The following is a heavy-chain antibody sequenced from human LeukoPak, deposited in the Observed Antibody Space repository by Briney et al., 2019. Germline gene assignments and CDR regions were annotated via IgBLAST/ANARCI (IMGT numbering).Heavy chain of an antibody. D-gene: IGHD5-18*01. CDR2: IYYSGST. V-gene: IGHV4-59*01. CDR1: GGSISSYY. Sequence: PSQTLSLTCTVSGGSISSYYWSWIRQPPGKGLEWIGYIYYSGSTNYNPSLKSRVTISVDTSKNQFSLKLSSVTAADTAVYYCASHRGYSYGYDYWGQGTLVTVSS. J-gene: IGHJ4*02. CDR3: ASHRGYSYGYDY.